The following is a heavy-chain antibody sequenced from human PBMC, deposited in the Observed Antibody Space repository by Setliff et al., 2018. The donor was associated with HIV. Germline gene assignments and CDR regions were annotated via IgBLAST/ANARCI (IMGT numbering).Heavy chain of an antibody. CDR2: IYSGDSGGST. CDR3: ARDPGSSSFDY. V-gene: IGHV3-23*03. CDR1: GFTFSNYW. D-gene: IGHD6-19*01. Sequence: PGGSLRLSCAASGFTFSNYWMTWVRQAPGKGLEWVSVIYSGDSGGSTYYADSVKGRFTISRDNAKNLVFLQMSSLRAEDTAAYYCARDPGSSSFDYWGQGTPVTVSS. J-gene: IGHJ4*02.